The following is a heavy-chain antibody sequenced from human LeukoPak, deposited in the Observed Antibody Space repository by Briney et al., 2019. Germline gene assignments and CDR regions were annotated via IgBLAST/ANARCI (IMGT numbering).Heavy chain of an antibody. Sequence: GGSLRLSCAAPGFTFSSYSMNWVRQAPGKGLEWVSSISSSSSYIYYADSVKGRFTISRDNAKNSLYLQMNSLRAEDTAVYYCARAPIAARPDYWGQGTLVTVSS. CDR1: GFTFSSYS. D-gene: IGHD6-6*01. J-gene: IGHJ4*02. CDR3: ARAPIAARPDY. V-gene: IGHV3-21*01. CDR2: ISSSSSYI.